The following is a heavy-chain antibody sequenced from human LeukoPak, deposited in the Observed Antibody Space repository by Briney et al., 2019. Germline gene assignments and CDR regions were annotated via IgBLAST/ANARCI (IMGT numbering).Heavy chain of an antibody. J-gene: IGHJ3*02. CDR3: ARHRDYVPDI. CDR2: IYPGDSDT. V-gene: IGHV5-51*01. D-gene: IGHD3-16*01. Sequence: GGSLKISCKGSGFHFTRYGIGWARQMPGKGLEWMGIIYPGDSDTRYKPSFQGQVTISADKSISTAYLQWSSLKASDTAMYYCARHRDYVPDIWGQGTMVTVSS. CDR1: GFHFTRYG.